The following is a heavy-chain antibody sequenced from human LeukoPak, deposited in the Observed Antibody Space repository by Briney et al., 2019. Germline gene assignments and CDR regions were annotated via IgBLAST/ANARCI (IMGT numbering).Heavy chain of an antibody. V-gene: IGHV3-21*01. J-gene: IGHJ4*02. CDR3: ARSFYDSSGYQNY. D-gene: IGHD3-22*01. Sequence: PGGSLRLSCAASGFTFSSYSMNWVRQAPGKGLEWVSSISSSSSYIYYADSVKGRFTISRDNAKNSLYLQMNSLGAEDTAVYYCARSFYDSSGYQNYWGQGTLVTVSS. CDR2: ISSSSSYI. CDR1: GFTFSSYS.